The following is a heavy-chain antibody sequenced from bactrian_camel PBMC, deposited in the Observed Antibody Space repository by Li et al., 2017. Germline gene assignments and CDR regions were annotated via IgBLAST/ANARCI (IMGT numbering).Heavy chain of an antibody. Sequence: DVQLVESGGGSVQAGGSLRLSCAASGYTAGRHCMAWFRQAPGKERETVASIRTGYPFTSDYHDSVKGRFTISQDNAKNAVYLQMDNLQPEDTAMYFCAMSFQLPCLGSDERAYDSWGQGTQVTVS. J-gene: IGHJ6*01. D-gene: IGHD4*01. CDR1: GYTAGRHC. V-gene: IGHV3S66*01. CDR2: IRTGYPFTS. CDR3: AMSFQLPCLGSDERAYDS.